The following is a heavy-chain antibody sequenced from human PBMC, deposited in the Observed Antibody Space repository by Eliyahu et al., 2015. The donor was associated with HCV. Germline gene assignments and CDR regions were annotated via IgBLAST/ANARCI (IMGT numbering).Heavy chain of an antibody. CDR2: FSGSGGNT. J-gene: IGHJ6*02. Sequence: EVQLLESGGGLVQPGGSLRLSCAASGFTFSSSAMTWVRQAPGKGLEWVSAFSGSGGNTYYADSVKGRFTISRDNPKNTLYLQMNSLRAEDTAVYYCAKAGSMYGGYVNYYYYGMDVWGQGTTVTVSS. V-gene: IGHV3-23*01. CDR1: GFTFSSSA. D-gene: IGHD5-12*01. CDR3: AKAGSMYGGYVNYYYYGMDV.